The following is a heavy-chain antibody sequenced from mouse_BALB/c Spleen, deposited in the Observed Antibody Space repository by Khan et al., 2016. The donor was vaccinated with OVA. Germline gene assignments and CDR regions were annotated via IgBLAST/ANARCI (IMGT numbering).Heavy chain of an antibody. J-gene: IGHJ2*01. Sequence: EVQLVESGGGLVQPGGSRKLSCVASGFTFSSFGMHWVRQAPEKGLEWVAYISGDSSTIYYTDTLKGRFTISRDNPKNTMFLQMNNLRSEDMAMDYCARSYYYGYYFDQWGQGTTLTVSS. CDR1: GFTFSSFG. CDR2: ISGDSSTI. V-gene: IGHV5-17*02. D-gene: IGHD1-1*01. CDR3: ARSYYYGYYFDQ.